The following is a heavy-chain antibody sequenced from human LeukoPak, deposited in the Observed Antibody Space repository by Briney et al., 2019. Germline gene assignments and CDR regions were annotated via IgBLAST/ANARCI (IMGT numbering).Heavy chain of an antibody. D-gene: IGHD4-23*01. V-gene: IGHV4-39*01. CDR2: IYYSGST. CDR1: GGSISSSSYY. J-gene: IGHJ4*02. CDR3: ARGPNYGGNSKDFDY. Sequence: SETLSLICTVSGGSISSSSYYWGWIRQPPGKGLEWIGGIYYSGSTYYNPSLKSRVTISVDTSKNQFSLKLSSVTAADTAVYYCARGPNYGGNSKDFDYWGQGTLVTVFS.